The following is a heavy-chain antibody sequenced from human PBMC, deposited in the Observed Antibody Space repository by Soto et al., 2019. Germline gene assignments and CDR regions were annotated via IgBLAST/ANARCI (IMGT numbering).Heavy chain of an antibody. J-gene: IGHJ1*01. Sequence: QVQLVESGGGVVQPGRSLRLSCVASGFTFSSYAMHWVRQAPGKGLEWVAVISYDGSNKYYADSVKGRFTISRDNSKNTVYLQMNSLRAEDTAVYYCARDHRPIAAAGTGYFQHWGQGTLVTVSS. V-gene: IGHV3-30-3*01. CDR1: GFTFSSYA. D-gene: IGHD6-13*01. CDR2: ISYDGSNK. CDR3: ARDHRPIAAAGTGYFQH.